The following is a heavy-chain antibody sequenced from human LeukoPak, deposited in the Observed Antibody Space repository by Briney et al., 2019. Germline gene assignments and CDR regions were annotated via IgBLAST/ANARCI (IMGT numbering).Heavy chain of an antibody. D-gene: IGHD6-6*01. Sequence: SETLSLTCTVSGGSISSSSYYWGWIRQPPGKGLEWIGSIYYSGSTYDNPSLKSRVTISVDTSKNQFSLKLSSVTAADTAVYYCAGWSGSVTARNYYYYMDVWGEGTTVTVSS. J-gene: IGHJ6*03. CDR1: GGSISSSSYY. CDR2: IYYSGST. V-gene: IGHV4-39*07. CDR3: AGWSGSVTARNYYYYMDV.